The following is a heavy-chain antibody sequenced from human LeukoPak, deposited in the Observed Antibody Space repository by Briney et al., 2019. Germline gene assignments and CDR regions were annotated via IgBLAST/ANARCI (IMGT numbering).Heavy chain of an antibody. CDR2: IGTAGDT. V-gene: IGHV3-13*01. D-gene: IGHD1-1*01. Sequence: GGSLRLSCAASGFTFSDYDMHWVRQATGKGLEWVSAIGTAGDTYYTGSVKGRFTISRANAKNSLYLQMNSLRAGDTAVYYCARVAKERVGGVYYFDYWGQGTLVTVSS. J-gene: IGHJ4*02. CDR3: ARVAKERVGGVYYFDY. CDR1: GFTFSDYD.